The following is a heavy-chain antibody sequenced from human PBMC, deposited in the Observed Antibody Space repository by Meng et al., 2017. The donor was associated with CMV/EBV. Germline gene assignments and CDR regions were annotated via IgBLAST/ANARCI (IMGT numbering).Heavy chain of an antibody. V-gene: IGHV3-30-3*01. CDR2: ISYDGSNK. CDR1: GFTFSSYA. CDR3: ARARPLMDY. Sequence: QVHVVGSGVGGVQPGRSLRLSCDASGFTFSSYAMHWVRQAPGKGLEWVAVISYDGSNKYYADSVKGRFTISRDNSKNTLYLQMNSLRAEDTAVYYCARARPLMDYWGQGTLVTVSS. J-gene: IGHJ4*02. D-gene: IGHD3-16*01.